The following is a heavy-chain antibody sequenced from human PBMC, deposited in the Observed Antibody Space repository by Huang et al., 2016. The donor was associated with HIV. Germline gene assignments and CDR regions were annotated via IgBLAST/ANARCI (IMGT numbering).Heavy chain of an antibody. Sequence: QVHLQQWGAGLLKSAETLSLTCAVYGGSLSGYYWSWLRQPPGKGLEWIGEINHLGSPNYNTCRKIRVSIAMDGSKKQCALKLRSIADADTAVYFCARDATKNPRGWFDPWGQGTLVTVSS. J-gene: IGHJ5*02. CDR2: INHLGSP. CDR3: ARDATKNPRGWFDP. CDR1: GGSLSGYY. D-gene: IGHD3-10*01. V-gene: IGHV4-34*02.